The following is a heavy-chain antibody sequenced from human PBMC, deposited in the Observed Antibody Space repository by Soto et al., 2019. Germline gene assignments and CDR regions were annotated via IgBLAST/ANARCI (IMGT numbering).Heavy chain of an antibody. J-gene: IGHJ6*02. CDR2: ISAYNGNT. CDR1: GYTFTSYG. D-gene: IGHD6-6*01. V-gene: IGHV1-18*01. CDR3: AREGRQLVLYYYYGMDV. Sequence: ASVKVSCKASGYTFTSYGISWVRQAPGQGLERMGWISAYNGNTNYAQKLQGRVTMTTDTSTSTAYMELRSLRSDDTAVYYCAREGRQLVLYYYYGMDVWGQGTTVTVSS.